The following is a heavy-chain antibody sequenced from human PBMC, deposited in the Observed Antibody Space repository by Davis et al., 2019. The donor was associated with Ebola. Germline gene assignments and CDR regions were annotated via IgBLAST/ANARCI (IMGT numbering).Heavy chain of an antibody. CDR3: AREADYYDSSGYSHYFDY. CDR1: GFTFSSYT. CDR2: ISSSSSYI. V-gene: IGHV3-21*01. Sequence: GESLKISCAASGFTFSSYTMNWVRQAPGKGLEWVSSISSSSSYIYYTDSVKGRFTISRDNAKNSLYLQMNSMRDEDTAVYYCAREADYYDSSGYSHYFDYWGQGTLVTVSS. J-gene: IGHJ4*02. D-gene: IGHD3-22*01.